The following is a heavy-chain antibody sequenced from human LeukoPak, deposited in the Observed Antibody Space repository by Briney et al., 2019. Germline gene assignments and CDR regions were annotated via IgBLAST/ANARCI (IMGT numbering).Heavy chain of an antibody. V-gene: IGHV4-59*08. J-gene: IGHJ3*02. CDR1: GFTFSDYY. Sequence: LRLSCAASGFTFSDYYMSWIRQPPGKGPEWIGYIYYSGSTKYNPSLKSRGTISVDTSKNQFSLKLSSVTAADTAVYYCARHNTAMDTDTFDIWGQGTMVTVSS. D-gene: IGHD5-18*01. CDR2: IYYSGST. CDR3: ARHNTAMDTDTFDI.